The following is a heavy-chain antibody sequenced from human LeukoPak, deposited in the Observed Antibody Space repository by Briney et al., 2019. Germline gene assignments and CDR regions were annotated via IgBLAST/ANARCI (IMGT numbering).Heavy chain of an antibody. Sequence: GGSLRLSCAASGFTFNNYAMNWVRQAPGKGLEWVSAISGIGGSTYYADSVKGRFTISRDNSKNTLYLQMNSLRAEDTAVYYCAKGGATVTTGVDYWGQGTLVIVSS. CDR1: GFTFNNYA. J-gene: IGHJ4*02. D-gene: IGHD4-17*01. CDR2: ISGIGGST. CDR3: AKGGATVTTGVDY. V-gene: IGHV3-23*01.